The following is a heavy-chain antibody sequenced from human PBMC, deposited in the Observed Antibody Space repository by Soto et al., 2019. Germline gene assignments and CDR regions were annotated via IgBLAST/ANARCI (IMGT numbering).Heavy chain of an antibody. J-gene: IGHJ4*02. CDR2: IYPGDSDT. CDR1: GYSFTSYW. D-gene: IGHD1-1*01. Sequence: PGESLKISCKGSGYSFTSYWIGWVRQMPGKGLEWMGIIYPGDSDTRYGPSFQGQVTISADKSISTAYLQWSSLKASDTAMYYCRKRYKSWMAAEEFWGQGPLVTAS. CDR3: RKRYKSWMAAEEF. V-gene: IGHV5-51*01.